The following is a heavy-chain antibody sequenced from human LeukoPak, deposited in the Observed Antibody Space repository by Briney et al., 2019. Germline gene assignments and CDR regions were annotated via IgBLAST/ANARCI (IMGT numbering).Heavy chain of an antibody. J-gene: IGHJ3*02. CDR2: ISWNSGSI. V-gene: IGHV3-9*01. Sequence: GGSLRLSCAASGFTFDDYAMHWVRQAPGKGLEWVSGISWNSGSIGYADSVKGRFTISRDNAKNSLYLQMNSLRAEDRAVYYCARKMGTLGHAFDIWGQGTMLTVSA. CDR1: GFTFDDYA. CDR3: ARKMGTLGHAFDI. D-gene: IGHD7-27*01.